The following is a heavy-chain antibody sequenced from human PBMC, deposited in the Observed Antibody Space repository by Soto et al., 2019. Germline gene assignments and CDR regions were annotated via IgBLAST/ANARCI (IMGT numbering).Heavy chain of an antibody. V-gene: IGHV1-69*01. CDR3: VRDRRIYYSDPHDEFVASDYEV. CDR1: GGIFGSHG. J-gene: IGHJ3*01. CDR2: FIPIFRTL. Sequence: QVQLIQSEAEVKKPGSSVRVSCTASGGIFGSHGFSWVRQAPGQRLEWVGGFIPIFRTLPYTEKFQARVRFAADESTNTVYLDLSSLTSEDTAVYYCVRDRRIYYSDPHDEFVASDYEVWGQGTMVSVSS. D-gene: IGHD3-22*01.